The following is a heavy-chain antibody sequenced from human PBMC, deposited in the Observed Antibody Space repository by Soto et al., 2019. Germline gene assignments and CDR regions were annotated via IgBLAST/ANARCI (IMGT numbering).Heavy chain of an antibody. J-gene: IGHJ4*02. CDR2: LSAYSGTT. V-gene: IGHV1-18*04. CDR1: GYTFTIYS. D-gene: IGHD1-1*01. Sequence: AASVKVSCKASGYTFTIYSISWVRQAPGQGLEWMGGLSAYSGTTNYAQNFQGGVTMTTDTSTSIAYMELRSLRSDDTAVYYCARGTPADYWGQGTLVTVSS. CDR3: ARGTPADY.